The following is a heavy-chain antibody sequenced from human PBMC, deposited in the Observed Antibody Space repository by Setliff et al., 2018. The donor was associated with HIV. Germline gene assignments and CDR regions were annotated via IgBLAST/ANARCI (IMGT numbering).Heavy chain of an antibody. CDR3: ARVVVVIGSQDYFDY. Sequence: PSETLSLTCTVSRGSIRSGTYYWGWVRQAPGKGPEWVSIIYSGGDAYYSDSLKGRFTISRDNSRNTLYLQMSSLRADDTAVYYCARVVVVIGSQDYFDYWGQGMLVTVSS. CDR1: RGSIRSGTYY. V-gene: IGHV3-66*02. J-gene: IGHJ4*02. CDR2: IYSGGDA. D-gene: IGHD2-21*01.